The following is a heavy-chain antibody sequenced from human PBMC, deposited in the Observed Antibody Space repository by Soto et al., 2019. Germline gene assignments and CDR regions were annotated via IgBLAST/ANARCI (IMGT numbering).Heavy chain of an antibody. V-gene: IGHV4-59*02. CDR3: ATGRGGYATPY. CDR1: GASVTTYY. CDR2: MYYGGNT. D-gene: IGHD5-12*01. J-gene: IGHJ4*02. Sequence: QVQLEESGPGLVKPSETLSLACSVSGASVTTYYWNWIRQPPGKRLEWIGHMYYGGNTDYHPSLKRRVAFSVDTSKNQFSLNFTSLTAADTAVYYCATGRGGYATPYWGQGILVVVSS.